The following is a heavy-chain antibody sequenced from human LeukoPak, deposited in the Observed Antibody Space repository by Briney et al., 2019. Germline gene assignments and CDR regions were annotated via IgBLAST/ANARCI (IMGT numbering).Heavy chain of an antibody. CDR2: ISGRGVST. CDR3: ALHGGSI. CDR1: EFTFNNYA. D-gene: IGHD6-25*01. V-gene: IGHV3-23*01. J-gene: IGHJ3*02. Sequence: GGSLRLSCAASEFTFNNYAMSWVRQAPGKGLEWVSTISGRGVSTYYADSVKGRFTISRDNSKNTLYLQMNSLGAEDTAVYYCALHGGSIWGQGTMVTVSS.